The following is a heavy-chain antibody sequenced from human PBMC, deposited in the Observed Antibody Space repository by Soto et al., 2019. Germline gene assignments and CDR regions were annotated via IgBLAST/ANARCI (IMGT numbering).Heavy chain of an antibody. J-gene: IGHJ4*02. CDR3: AKGRPRSSTSCLSPFDY. CDR2: ISGSGGST. V-gene: IGHV3-23*01. CDR1: GFTFSSYA. D-gene: IGHD2-2*01. Sequence: GGSLRLSCAASGFTFSSYAMSWVRQAPGKGLEWVSAISGSGGSTYYADSVKGRFTISRDNSKNTLYLQMNNLRAEDTAVYYCAKGRPRSSTSCLSPFDYWGQGTLVTVSS.